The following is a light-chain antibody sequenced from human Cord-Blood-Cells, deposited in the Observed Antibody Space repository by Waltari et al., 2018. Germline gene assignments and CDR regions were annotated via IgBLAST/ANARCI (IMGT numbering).Light chain of an antibody. V-gene: IGKV4-1*01. CDR1: QSVLYSSNNKNY. CDR3: QQYYSTPYT. Sequence: DIVMTQSPDSLAVSLGERATINCKSSQSVLYSSNNKNYLAWYQQKPVQTPKLLIYCASTRESGVPDRFSGSGSGTDFTLTISSLQAEDVAVYYCQQYYSTPYTFGQGTKLEIK. J-gene: IGKJ2*01. CDR2: CAS.